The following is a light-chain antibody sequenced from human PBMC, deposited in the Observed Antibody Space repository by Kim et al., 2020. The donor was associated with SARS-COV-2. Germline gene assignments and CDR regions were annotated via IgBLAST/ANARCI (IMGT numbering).Light chain of an antibody. V-gene: IGLV3-1*01. J-gene: IGLJ1*01. CDR3: QAWGSNNAGV. CDR2: EDR. CDR1: RLGNKY. Sequence: VSPGQTDSSTCSGYRLGNKYASCDQQKPGQSPVLVIYEDRKLPSGIPERFSGSNSGNTATLTISGTQAMDEADYYCQAWGSNNAGVFGTGTKVTVL.